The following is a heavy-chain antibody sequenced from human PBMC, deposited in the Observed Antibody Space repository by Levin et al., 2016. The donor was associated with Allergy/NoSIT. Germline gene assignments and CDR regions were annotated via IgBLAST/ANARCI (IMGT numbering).Heavy chain of an antibody. CDR1: GGTFSSYA. J-gene: IGHJ5*02. D-gene: IGHD2-2*01. V-gene: IGHV1-69*13. Sequence: SVKVSCKASGGTFSSYAISWVRQAPGQGLEWMGGIIPIFGTANYAQKFQGRVTITADESTSTAYMELSSLRSEDTAVYYCARDRGVVVPAAMDNWFDPWGQGTLVTVSS. CDR3: ARDRGVVVPAAMDNWFDP. CDR2: IIPIFGTA.